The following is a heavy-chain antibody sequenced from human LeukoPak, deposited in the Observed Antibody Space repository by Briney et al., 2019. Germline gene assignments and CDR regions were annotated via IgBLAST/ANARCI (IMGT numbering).Heavy chain of an antibody. CDR2: IIPIFGTA. Sequence: SVKVSCKASGGTFSSYAISWVRQAPGQGLEWMGGIIPIFGTANYAQKFQGRVTITTDESTSTAYMELSSLRSEDTAVYYCARVQTYYYDSSGYGGGAFDIWGQGTMVTVSS. D-gene: IGHD3-22*01. CDR1: GGTFSSYA. J-gene: IGHJ3*02. V-gene: IGHV1-69*05. CDR3: ARVQTYYYDSSGYGGGAFDI.